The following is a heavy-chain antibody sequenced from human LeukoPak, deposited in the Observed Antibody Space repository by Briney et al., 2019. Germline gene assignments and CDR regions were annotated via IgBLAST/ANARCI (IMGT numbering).Heavy chain of an antibody. D-gene: IGHD7-27*01. CDR3: ARLPRKNWGSFFDRYYYMDV. Sequence: SETLSLTCAVYGGSFSGYYWSWIRQPPGKGLEWMGEINHSGSTNYNPSLKSRVTISVDTSKNQFSLRLSSVTAADTAVYYCARLPRKNWGSFFDRYYYMDVWGKGTTVTVSS. J-gene: IGHJ6*03. CDR1: GGSFSGYY. CDR2: INHSGST. V-gene: IGHV4-34*01.